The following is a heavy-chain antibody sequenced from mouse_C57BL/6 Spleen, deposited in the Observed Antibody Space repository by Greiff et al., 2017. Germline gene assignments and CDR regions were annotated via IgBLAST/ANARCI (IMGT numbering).Heavy chain of an antibody. D-gene: IGHD1-1*01. V-gene: IGHV5-6*01. CDR3: ARHLSTVVATDYAMDY. J-gene: IGHJ4*01. CDR1: GFTFSSYG. Sequence: EVMLVESGGDLVKPGGSLKLSCAASGFTFSSYGMSWVRQTPDKRLEWVATISSGGSYTYYPDSVKGRFTISRDNAKNTLYLQMSSLKSEDTAMYYCARHLSTVVATDYAMDYWGQGTSVTVSS. CDR2: ISSGGSYT.